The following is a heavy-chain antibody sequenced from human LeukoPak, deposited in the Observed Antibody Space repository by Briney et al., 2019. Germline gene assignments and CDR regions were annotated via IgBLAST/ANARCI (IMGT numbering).Heavy chain of an antibody. CDR2: IYYSGST. Sequence: SETLSLTCTVSGGSISSYYWSWIRQPPGKGLEWIGYIYYSGSTNYNPSLKSRVTISVDTSKNQFSLKLSSVTAADTAVYYCARVRKIAAAGMSYYYYYMDVWGKGTTVTISS. V-gene: IGHV4-59*01. CDR1: GGSISSYY. J-gene: IGHJ6*03. D-gene: IGHD6-13*01. CDR3: ARVRKIAAAGMSYYYYYMDV.